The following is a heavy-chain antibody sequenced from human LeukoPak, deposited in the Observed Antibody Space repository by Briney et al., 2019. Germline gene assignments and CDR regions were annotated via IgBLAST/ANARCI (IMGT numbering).Heavy chain of an antibody. D-gene: IGHD3-22*01. J-gene: IGHJ4*02. CDR3: ARVRYYDSSAYYPSSYYFDY. Sequence: SETLSLTCAVSGGSISCGGYSWSWIRQPPGKGLEWIGDIYHSGSTYYNPSLKSRVTISVDRSKNQFSLKLSSVTAADTAVYYCARVRYYDSSAYYPSSYYFDYWGQGTLVTVSS. CDR2: IYHSGST. CDR1: GGSISCGGYS. V-gene: IGHV4-30-2*01.